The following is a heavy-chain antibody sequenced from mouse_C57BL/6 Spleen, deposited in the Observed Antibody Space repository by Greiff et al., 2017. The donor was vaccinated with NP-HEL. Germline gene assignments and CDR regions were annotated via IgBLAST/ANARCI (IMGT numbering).Heavy chain of an antibody. Sequence: QVQLQQPGAELVKPGASVKMSCKASGYTFTSYWITWVKQRPGQGLEWIGDIYPGSGSTNYNVKFKSKATLTVDTSSSTAYMQRSSLTSEGSAVYYCARRSLWCAYRGQGTLGTVSA. CDR3: ARRSLWCAY. J-gene: IGHJ3*01. CDR1: GYTFTSYW. CDR2: IYPGSGST. V-gene: IGHV1-55*01.